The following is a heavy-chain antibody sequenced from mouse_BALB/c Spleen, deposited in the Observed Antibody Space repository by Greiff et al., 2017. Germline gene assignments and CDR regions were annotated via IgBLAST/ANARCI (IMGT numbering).Heavy chain of an antibody. CDR1: GFTFSSYT. J-gene: IGHJ4*01. CDR2: ISSGGGNT. Sequence: ESGGGLVKPGGSLKLSCAASGFTFSSYTMSWVRQTPEKRLEWVATISSGGGNTYYPDSVKGRFTISRDNAKNNLYLQMSSLRSEDTALYYCARKTARATFAMDYWGQGTSVTVSS. D-gene: IGHD3-2*01. CDR3: ARKTARATFAMDY. V-gene: IGHV5-9*03.